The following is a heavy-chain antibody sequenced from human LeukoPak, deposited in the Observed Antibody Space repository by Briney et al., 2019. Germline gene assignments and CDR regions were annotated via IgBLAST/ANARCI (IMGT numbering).Heavy chain of an antibody. V-gene: IGHV3-74*01. CDR1: RFTFSTYW. CDR2: INSDGSST. J-gene: IGHJ2*01. D-gene: IGHD6-25*01. CDR3: ARGPPWYFDL. Sequence: GGSLRLSCAASRFTFSTYWMHWVRQAPGKGLVWVSRINSDGSSTAYADSVKGRFTISRDNAKNTLYLQMNSLTAEDTAVYYCARGPPWYFDLWGRGTLVTVSS.